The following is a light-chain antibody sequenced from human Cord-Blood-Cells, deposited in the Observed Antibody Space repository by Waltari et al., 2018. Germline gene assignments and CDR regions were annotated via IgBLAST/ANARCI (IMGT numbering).Light chain of an antibody. Sequence: QSALTQPASVSGSPGQSTTISCPGTSSDVGGYNYFSWYQQHPGKAPKLMIYDVSNRPSGVSNRFSGSKSGNTASLTISGLQAEDEADYYCSSYTSSSTLVFGTGTKVTVL. V-gene: IGLV2-14*01. CDR1: SSDVGGYNY. CDR3: SSYTSSSTLV. CDR2: DVS. J-gene: IGLJ1*01.